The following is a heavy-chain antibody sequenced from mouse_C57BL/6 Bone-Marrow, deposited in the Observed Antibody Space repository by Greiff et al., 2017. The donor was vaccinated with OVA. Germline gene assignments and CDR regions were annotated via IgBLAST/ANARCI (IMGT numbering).Heavy chain of an antibody. V-gene: IGHV5-4*03. CDR2: ISDGGSYT. J-gene: IGHJ4*01. CDR1: GFTFSSYA. Sequence: EVKLMESGGGLVKPGGSLKLSCAASGFTFSSYAMSWVRQTPEKRLEWVATISDGGSYTYYPDNVKGRFTISRDNAKNNLYLQMSHLKSEDTAMYYCARDDYLYWGQGTSVTVSS. D-gene: IGHD2-4*01. CDR3: ARDDYLY.